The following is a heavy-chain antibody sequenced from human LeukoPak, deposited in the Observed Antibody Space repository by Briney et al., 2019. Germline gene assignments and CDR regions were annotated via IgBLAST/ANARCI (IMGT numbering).Heavy chain of an antibody. Sequence: PGGSLRLSCAASGFTLSSYSMNWVRQAPGKGLEWVSYISSSSSTIYYADSVKGRFTISRDNAKNSLYLQMNSLRAEDTAVYYCAREVSSGWSGYYFDYWGQGTLVTVSS. J-gene: IGHJ4*02. D-gene: IGHD6-19*01. CDR1: GFTLSSYS. CDR3: AREVSSGWSGYYFDY. V-gene: IGHV3-48*01. CDR2: ISSSSSTI.